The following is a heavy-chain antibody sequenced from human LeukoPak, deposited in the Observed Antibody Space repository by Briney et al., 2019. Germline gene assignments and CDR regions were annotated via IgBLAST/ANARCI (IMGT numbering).Heavy chain of an antibody. CDR3: ARSIIVEGRYYFDH. CDR1: GYTFTSYY. D-gene: IGHD3-22*01. Sequence: ASVKVSCKASGYTFTSYYMHWVRQAPGQGLEWMGIINPSGGSASYAQMFQGRITMTRDTSTGTVYMELSSLRSEDPAVYYCARSIIVEGRYYFDHWGQGTLVTVSS. CDR2: INPSGGSA. J-gene: IGHJ4*02. V-gene: IGHV1-46*01.